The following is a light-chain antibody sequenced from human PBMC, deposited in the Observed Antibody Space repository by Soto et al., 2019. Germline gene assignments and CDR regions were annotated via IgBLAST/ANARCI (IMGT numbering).Light chain of an antibody. J-gene: IGKJ1*01. V-gene: IGKV4-1*01. Sequence: DIVMTQSPDSLAVSLGERATINCKSSQSVLYSSNNKNYLAWYQQKPRQPPKLLIYWASTRESGDPDRFSGSGSGTDFTLTISSLQAEDVAVYYCQQYYSTPRTFGQGTKVEIK. CDR2: WAS. CDR1: QSVLYSSNNKNY. CDR3: QQYYSTPRT.